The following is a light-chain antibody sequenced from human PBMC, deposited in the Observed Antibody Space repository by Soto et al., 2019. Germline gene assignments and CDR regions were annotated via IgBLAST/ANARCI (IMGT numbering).Light chain of an antibody. J-gene: IGLJ1*01. CDR3: QSYDSSLSAS. CDR1: SSNIGAGYD. CDR2: GNN. Sequence: QSVLTQPPSVSGAPGQRVTISCTGSSSNIGAGYDVHWYQQLPGTAPKLLIYGNNNRPSGVPDRFSGSKSGTSASLAFTGLQAEDAADYYCQSYDSSLSASFGTGTKVTVL. V-gene: IGLV1-40*01.